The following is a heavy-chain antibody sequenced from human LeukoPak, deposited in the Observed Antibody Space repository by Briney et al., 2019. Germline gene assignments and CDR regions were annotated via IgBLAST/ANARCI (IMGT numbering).Heavy chain of an antibody. CDR3: TYGSGSYYDLDY. V-gene: IGHV3-7*01. Sequence: AGGSLRLSCAASGFTFSSYWMHWVRQAPGKGLEWVANIKQDGSEKYYVDSVKGRFTISRDNAKNSLYLQMNSLRAEDTAVYYCTYGSGSYYDLDYWGQGTLVTVSS. CDR1: GFTFSSYW. J-gene: IGHJ4*02. CDR2: IKQDGSEK. D-gene: IGHD3-10*01.